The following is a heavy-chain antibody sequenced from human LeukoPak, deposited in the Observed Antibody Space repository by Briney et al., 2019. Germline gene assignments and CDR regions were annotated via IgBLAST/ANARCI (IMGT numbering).Heavy chain of an antibody. Sequence: PGGSLRLSCVASGFTFTDYLMTWVRQAPGKGLEWLANIRQDGGATYYGVSARGRFTISRDNAKNSLYLQLSSVRDEDTAVYYCATSKDTAGGPYWGQGTLVTVSS. CDR2: IRQDGGAT. D-gene: IGHD5-18*01. CDR3: ATSKDTAGGPY. CDR1: GFTFTDYL. V-gene: IGHV3-7*03. J-gene: IGHJ4*02.